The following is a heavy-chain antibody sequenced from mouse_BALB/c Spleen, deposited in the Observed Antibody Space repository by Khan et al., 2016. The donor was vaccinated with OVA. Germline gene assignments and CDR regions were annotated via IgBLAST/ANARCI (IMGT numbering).Heavy chain of an antibody. Sequence: VELVESGAELARPGASVKLSCKASGYTFTSYWMQWVKQRPGQGLEWIGTIYPGDGDTRYTQKFKGKATLTADKSSSTAYMQLSSLTSEDSAVYYCANYRYDYFDYWGQGTTLTVSS. CDR1: GYTFTSYW. J-gene: IGHJ2*01. V-gene: IGHV1-87*01. D-gene: IGHD2-14*01. CDR2: IYPGDGDT. CDR3: ANYRYDYFDY.